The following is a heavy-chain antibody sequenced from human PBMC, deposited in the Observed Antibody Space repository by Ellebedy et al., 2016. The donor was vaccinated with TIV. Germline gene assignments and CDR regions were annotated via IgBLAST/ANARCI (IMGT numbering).Heavy chain of an antibody. CDR2: FDPEDGET. CDR1: GYTLTELS. J-gene: IGHJ4*02. Sequence: AASVKVSCKVSGYTLTELSMHWVRQAPGKGLEWMGGFDPEDGETIYAQKFQGRVTMTEDTSTDTAYMELSSLRSEDTAVYYCATVPGWAVAGTEGGYFDYWGQGTLVTVSS. D-gene: IGHD6-19*01. CDR3: ATVPGWAVAGTEGGYFDY. V-gene: IGHV1-24*01.